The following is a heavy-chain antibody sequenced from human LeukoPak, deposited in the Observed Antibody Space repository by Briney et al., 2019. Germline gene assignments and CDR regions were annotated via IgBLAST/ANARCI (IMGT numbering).Heavy chain of an antibody. Sequence: GASVKVSCKASGYTFTSYGISWVRQAPGQGLEWMGWISAYNGNTNYAQKLQGRVTMTTDTSTSTAYMELRRLRSDDTAVYYCARVKRGDGYNYYFDYWGQGTLVTVSS. CDR2: ISAYNGNT. J-gene: IGHJ4*02. V-gene: IGHV1-18*01. CDR1: GYTFTSYG. D-gene: IGHD5-24*01. CDR3: ARVKRGDGYNYYFDY.